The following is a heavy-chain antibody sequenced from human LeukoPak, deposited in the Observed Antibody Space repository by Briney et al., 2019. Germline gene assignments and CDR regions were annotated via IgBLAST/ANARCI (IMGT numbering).Heavy chain of an antibody. V-gene: IGHV4-59*01. J-gene: IGHJ3*02. CDR1: GGSISSYY. CDR2: IYYSGST. Sequence: KPSETLSLTCTVSGGSISSYYWSWIRQPPGKGLEWIGYIYYSGSTNYNPSLKSRVTISVDTSKNQFSLKLSSVTAADTAVYYCARSATYGSGSYYNAGSIRSFDIWGQGTMVTVSS. CDR3: ARSATYGSGSYYNAGSIRSFDI. D-gene: IGHD3-10*01.